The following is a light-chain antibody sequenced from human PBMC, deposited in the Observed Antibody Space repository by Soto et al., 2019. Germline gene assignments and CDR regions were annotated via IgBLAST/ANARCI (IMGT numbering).Light chain of an antibody. CDR3: QQTNSFPLT. J-gene: IGKJ4*01. CDR2: GAF. Sequence: IQMTQSPSSVSASVGDRVTITCRASQHISNYLAWYQQKPGEAPKVLIYGAFTLQTGVASRFSGSGSGTDFILTISSLQPEDFATYYCQQTNSFPLTFCGGTKVEIK. V-gene: IGKV1D-12*01. CDR1: QHISNY.